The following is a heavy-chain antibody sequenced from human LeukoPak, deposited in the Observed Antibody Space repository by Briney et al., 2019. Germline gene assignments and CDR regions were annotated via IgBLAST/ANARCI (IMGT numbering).Heavy chain of an antibody. CDR2: INHSGST. J-gene: IGHJ4*02. CDR3: ARIPTVTFFDY. CDR1: GGSFSGYY. Sequence: PSETLSLTCAVYGGSFSGYYWSWIRQPPGKGLEWIGEINHSGSTNYNPSLKSRVTISVDTSKNQLSLKLSSVTAADTAVYYCARIPTVTFFDYWGQGTLVTVSS. V-gene: IGHV4-34*01. D-gene: IGHD4-17*01.